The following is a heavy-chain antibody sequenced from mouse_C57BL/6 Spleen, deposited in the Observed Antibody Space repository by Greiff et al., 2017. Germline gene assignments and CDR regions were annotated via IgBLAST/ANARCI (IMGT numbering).Heavy chain of an antibody. CDR2: INPNNGGT. CDR1: GYTFTDYN. V-gene: IGHV1-18*01. J-gene: IGHJ2*01. D-gene: IGHD2-4*01. CDR3: SRAMITKVYFFDY. Sequence: VQLKQSGPELVKPGASVKIPCKASGYTFTDYNMDWVKQSHGKSLEWIGDINPNNGGTIYNQKFKGKATLTVDKSSSTAYMELRSLTSEDTAVYDCSRAMITKVYFFDYWGQGTTLTVSS.